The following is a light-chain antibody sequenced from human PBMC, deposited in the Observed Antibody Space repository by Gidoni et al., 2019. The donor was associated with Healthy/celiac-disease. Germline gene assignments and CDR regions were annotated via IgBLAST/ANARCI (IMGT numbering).Light chain of an antibody. V-gene: IGLV3-19*01. CDR1: SLRSYY. J-gene: IGLJ3*02. CDR3: NSRDSSGTVV. CDR2: GKN. Sequence: SSELTQDPAVSVALGQTVRITCQGDSLRSYYASWYQQKPGQAPVLVIYGKNNRPSGIPDRFSGSRSGNTASLTITGAPAEDEADYYCNSRDSSGTVVFGGGTQLSVL.